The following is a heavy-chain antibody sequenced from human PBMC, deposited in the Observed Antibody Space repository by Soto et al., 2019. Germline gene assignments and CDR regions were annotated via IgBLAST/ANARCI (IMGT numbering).Heavy chain of an antibody. CDR1: GDTFTGYY. J-gene: IGHJ4*02. CDR3: ARLVLGRYYFDY. V-gene: IGHV1-2*02. Sequence: ASLKVSCKSSGDTFTGYYMHWVRQAPGQGLEWMGWINPNSGGTNYAQKFQGRVTMTRDTSISTAYMELSRLRSDDTAVYYCARLVLGRYYFDYWGQGTQVTVSS. D-gene: IGHD6-6*01. CDR2: INPNSGGT.